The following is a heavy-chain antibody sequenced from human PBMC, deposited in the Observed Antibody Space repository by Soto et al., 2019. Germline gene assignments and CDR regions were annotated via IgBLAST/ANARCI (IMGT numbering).Heavy chain of an antibody. CDR2: ISNVSTNK. J-gene: IGHJ6*02. D-gene: IGHD1-26*01. CDR3: AKGLIQGWDYYGIGV. Sequence: IHWILPPTGKVLEWVAVISNVSTNKYIADSVKGRFTISRDNSKNTLYLQMNSPRPEDTAVYYCAKGLIQGWDYYGIGVWG. V-gene: IGHV3-30*18.